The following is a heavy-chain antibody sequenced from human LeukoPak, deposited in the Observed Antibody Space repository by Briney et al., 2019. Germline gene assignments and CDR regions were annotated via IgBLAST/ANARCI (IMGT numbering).Heavy chain of an antibody. CDR3: ARVGHLAAAGTYDY. D-gene: IGHD6-13*01. J-gene: IGHJ4*02. CDR1: GGSISNYY. V-gene: IGHV4-59*08. CDR2: IFYSGSP. Sequence: SETLSLTCTVSGGSISNYYWTWVRQPPGKGLEWIGNIFYSGSPNYNPSLKSRVTISFDTSKNQFSLKLSSVTAAGTAVYYCARVGHLAAAGTYDYWGQGTLVTVSS.